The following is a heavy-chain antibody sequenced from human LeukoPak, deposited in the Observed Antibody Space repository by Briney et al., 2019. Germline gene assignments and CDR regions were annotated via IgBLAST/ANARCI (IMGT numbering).Heavy chain of an antibody. V-gene: IGHV4-59*01. D-gene: IGHD3-22*01. CDR2: IYYSGST. J-gene: IGHJ4*02. CDR3: ARYAHDSSGYYSFDH. CDR1: GDSISNYY. Sequence: SETLSLTCTVSGDSISNYYWSWIRQPPGKGLEWIGYIYYSGSTDYNPSLKSRVTISVDTSKNQFSLKLSSVTAADTAMYYCARYAHDSSGYYSFDHWGQGTLVTVSS.